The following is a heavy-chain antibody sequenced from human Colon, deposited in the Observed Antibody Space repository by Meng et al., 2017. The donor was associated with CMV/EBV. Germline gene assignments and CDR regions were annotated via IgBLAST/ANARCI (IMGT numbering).Heavy chain of an antibody. CDR1: GSTFSDYY. Sequence: GQLRQAGAGVKEPGASVKVSCKTPGSTFSDYYMHWVRQAPGQGLEWMGWIRSDGSATNYAQKFRGRVTMTRDASVSTAYMELSGLTSDDTAVYFCVRSSGWSLFDYWGPGALVTVSS. J-gene: IGHJ4*02. D-gene: IGHD6-19*01. CDR2: IRSDGSAT. V-gene: IGHV1-2*02. CDR3: VRSSGWSLFDY.